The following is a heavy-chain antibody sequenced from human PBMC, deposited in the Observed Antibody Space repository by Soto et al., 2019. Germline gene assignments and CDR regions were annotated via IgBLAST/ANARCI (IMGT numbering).Heavy chain of an antibody. CDR1: GYSFTNYW. Sequence: PGEPLKISSKGFGYSFTNYWIGRVRKIPGKGLEWMGIIYPGDSDTRYSPSFQGQVTISADKSISTAYLQWSSLKASDTAMYYCATTPNYDFWSGPTHMDVWGKGTTVTVSS. V-gene: IGHV5-51*01. J-gene: IGHJ6*03. CDR2: IYPGDSDT. D-gene: IGHD3-3*01. CDR3: ATTPNYDFWSGPTHMDV.